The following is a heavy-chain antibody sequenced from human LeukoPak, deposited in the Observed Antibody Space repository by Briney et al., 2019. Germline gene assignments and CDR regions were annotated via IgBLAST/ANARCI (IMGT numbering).Heavy chain of an antibody. Sequence: GRSLRLSCAASGFTFSSYAMSWVRQAPGKGLEWVSAISGSGGSTYYADSVRGRFTISRHNSKNTLYLQMNSLRAEDTAVYYCAKDRESSGWTTTFWFDPWGQGTLVTVSS. CDR3: AKDRESSGWTTTFWFDP. CDR2: ISGSGGST. D-gene: IGHD6-19*01. V-gene: IGHV3-23*01. CDR1: GFTFSSYA. J-gene: IGHJ5*02.